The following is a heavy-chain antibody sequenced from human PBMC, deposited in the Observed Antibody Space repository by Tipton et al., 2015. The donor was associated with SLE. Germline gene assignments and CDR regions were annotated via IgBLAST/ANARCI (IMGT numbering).Heavy chain of an antibody. V-gene: IGHV3-9*01. D-gene: IGHD3-9*01. CDR3: VKSREYYYILSDFFDQ. CDR2: VRRQSGSI. J-gene: IGHJ4*02. Sequence: CVRQPPGKGLEWVAGVRRQSGSIVYGESVKGRFTISRDNAQNIVYLQMRSLTRDDTALYFCVKSREYYYILSDFFDQWRQG.